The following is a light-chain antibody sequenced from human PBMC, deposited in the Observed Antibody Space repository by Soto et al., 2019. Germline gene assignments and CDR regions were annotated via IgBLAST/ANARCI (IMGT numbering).Light chain of an antibody. V-gene: IGKV3-20*01. J-gene: IGKJ5*01. CDR1: QSVSSSY. CDR2: GAS. CDR3: QQYGSSRPIT. Sequence: EIVLTQSPGTLSLSPGERATLSCRASQSVSSSYLAWYQQKPGQAPRLLIYGASSRATGIPDRFSGSGSGTDFTLTISRLEPEDCEVYYCQQYGSSRPITFGQGTRLEIK.